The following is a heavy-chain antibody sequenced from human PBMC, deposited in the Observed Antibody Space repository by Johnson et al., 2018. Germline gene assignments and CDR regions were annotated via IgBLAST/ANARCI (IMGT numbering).Heavy chain of an antibody. J-gene: IGHJ3*02. CDR1: GFTFSSYA. Sequence: VQLVQSGGGLVQPGGSLRLSCAASGFTFSSYAMSWVRQAPGKGLEWVSAISGSGGSTYYADSVKGRFTISRDNAKNTLYLQMNSLRAEDTDVYYCPKDRHYYDRPQDAFDIWGQGTMVTVSS. D-gene: IGHD3-22*01. CDR2: ISGSGGST. CDR3: PKDRHYYDRPQDAFDI. V-gene: IGHV3-23*04.